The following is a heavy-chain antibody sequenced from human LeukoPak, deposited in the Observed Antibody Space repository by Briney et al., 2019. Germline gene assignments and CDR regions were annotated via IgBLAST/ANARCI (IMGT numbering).Heavy chain of an antibody. V-gene: IGHV4-59*01. CDR2: IYYSGST. D-gene: IGHD6-13*01. Sequence: SETLSLTCTVSGGSISTYYWSWIRQPPGKGLGWIGHIYYSGSTNYNPSLKSRVTISVDTSKKQFSLKLSSVTAADTAVYYCARGYGSSWYGVDYWGQGTLVTVSS. J-gene: IGHJ4*02. CDR1: GGSISTYY. CDR3: ARGYGSSWYGVDY.